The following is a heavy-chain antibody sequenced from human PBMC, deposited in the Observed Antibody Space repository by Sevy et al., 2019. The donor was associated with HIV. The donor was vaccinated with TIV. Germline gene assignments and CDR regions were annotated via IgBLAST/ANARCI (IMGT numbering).Heavy chain of an antibody. CDR2: IKQDGSEK. CDR3: ARDTGVGAYDY. CDR1: GFTLSSYW. J-gene: IGHJ4*02. Sequence: GGSLRLSCAASGFTLSSYWMSWVRQAPGKGLEWVANIKQDGSEKYYVDSVKGRFTISRDNAKNSLYLQMNSLRAEDTAVYYCARDTGVGAYDYWGQGTLVTVSS. D-gene: IGHD1-26*01. V-gene: IGHV3-7*01.